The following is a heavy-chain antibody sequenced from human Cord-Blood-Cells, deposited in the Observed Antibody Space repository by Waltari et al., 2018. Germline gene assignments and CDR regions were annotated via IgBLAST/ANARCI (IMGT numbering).Heavy chain of an antibody. CDR2: IYHSGST. J-gene: IGHJ4*02. CDR3: ARDLGWD. CDR1: GYSISSGSY. D-gene: IGHD6-19*01. V-gene: IGHV4-38-2*02. Sequence: QVQLQGSGPGLVKPSETLSLTCAVSGYSISSGSYWGWIRQPPGKGLEWIGSIYHSGSTYYNPSLKSRVTISVDTSKNQFSLKLSSVTAADTAVYYCARDLGWDWGQGTLVTVSS.